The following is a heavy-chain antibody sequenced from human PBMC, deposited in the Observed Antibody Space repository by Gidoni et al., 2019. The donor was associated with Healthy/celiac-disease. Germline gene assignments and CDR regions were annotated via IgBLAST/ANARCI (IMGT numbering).Heavy chain of an antibody. J-gene: IGHJ6*02. CDR2: IIPIFGTA. D-gene: IGHD2-21*01. V-gene: IGHV1-69*01. CDR3: ARVTCGGDCYPGEELYYYGMDV. Sequence: QVQLVQSGAEVKKPGSSVKVSCKASGGTFSSYAISWVRQAPGQGLEWMGGIIPIFGTANYAQKFQGRVTITADESTSTAYMELSSLRSEDTAVYYCARVTCGGDCYPGEELYYYGMDVWGQGTTVTVSS. CDR1: GGTFSSYA.